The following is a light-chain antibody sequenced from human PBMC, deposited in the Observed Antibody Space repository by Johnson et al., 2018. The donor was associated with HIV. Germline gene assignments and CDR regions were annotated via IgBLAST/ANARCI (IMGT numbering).Light chain of an antibody. J-gene: IGLJ1*01. V-gene: IGLV1-51*02. CDR2: QNN. CDR3: GTWASSLTGFV. CDR1: SSNIASYY. Sequence: QSVLTQPPSVSAAPGQTVTISCSGNSSNIASYYVSWYQQVPGAAPKLLIYQNNKRPSAIPDRFSASKSGTSATLAITGLQTGDEADYFCGTWASSLTGFVFGPGTEVTFL.